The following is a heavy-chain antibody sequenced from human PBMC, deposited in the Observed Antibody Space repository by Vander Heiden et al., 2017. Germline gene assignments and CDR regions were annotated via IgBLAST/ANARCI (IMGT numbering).Heavy chain of an antibody. CDR2: ISYDGSNK. J-gene: IGHJ6*02. CDR3: ASEEYDFGRGGGYYGMDV. D-gene: IGHD3-3*01. CDR1: GFTFSSYA. Sequence: QVQLVESGGGVVQPGRSLRLSCAASGFTFSSYAMHWVRQAPGKGLEWVAVISYDGSNKYYADSVKGRVTISRDNSKNTLYRQMNSLRAEETAVYYCASEEYDFGRGGGYYGMDVWGQGTTVTVSS. V-gene: IGHV3-30*01.